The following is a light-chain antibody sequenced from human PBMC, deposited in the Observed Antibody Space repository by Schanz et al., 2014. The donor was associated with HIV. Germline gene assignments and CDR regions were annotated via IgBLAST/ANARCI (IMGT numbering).Light chain of an antibody. CDR2: GAS. CDR3: QQYGNSPRT. Sequence: EIVMTQSPATLSVSPGEGATLSCRASQDIRTNLAWYQQKPGQAPRLLVYGASTRGTGVPARFSGSGSGTEFTLTINSLEPEDFAVYYCQQYGNSPRTFGQGTKLEIK. CDR1: QDIRTN. V-gene: IGKV3-15*01. J-gene: IGKJ2*02.